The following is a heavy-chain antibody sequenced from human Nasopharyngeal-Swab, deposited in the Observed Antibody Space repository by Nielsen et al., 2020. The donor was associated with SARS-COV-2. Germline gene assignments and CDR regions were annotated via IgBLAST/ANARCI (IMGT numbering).Heavy chain of an antibody. CDR3: ARSNGDDYGDPRESYYFDY. Sequence: GESLKISCAASGFTFSDYYMSWIRQAPGKGLEWVSYISSSGSTIYYADSVKGRFTISRDNAKNSLYLQMNSLRAEDTAAYYCARSNGDDYGDPRESYYFDYWGQGTLVTVSS. D-gene: IGHD4-17*01. CDR1: GFTFSDYY. CDR2: ISSSGSTI. J-gene: IGHJ4*02. V-gene: IGHV3-11*04.